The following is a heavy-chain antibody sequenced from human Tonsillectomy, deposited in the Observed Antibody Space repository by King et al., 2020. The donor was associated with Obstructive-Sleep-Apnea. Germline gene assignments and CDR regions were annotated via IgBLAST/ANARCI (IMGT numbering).Heavy chain of an antibody. J-gene: IGHJ4*02. CDR2: ISWDNGRV. CDR1: GFTFYDYA. D-gene: IGHD3-10*01. V-gene: IGHV3-9*01. CDR3: AKDMDGSGSYYKGVIDY. Sequence: VQLVQSVGGLVQPGRSLRLSCAASGFTFYDYAMHWVRPALGKGLEWVSVISWDNGRVGFAVFVKGRFPNSSENANNSLYLQMNSLRAEDTALYYCAKDMDGSGSYYKGVIDYWGQGTLVTVSS.